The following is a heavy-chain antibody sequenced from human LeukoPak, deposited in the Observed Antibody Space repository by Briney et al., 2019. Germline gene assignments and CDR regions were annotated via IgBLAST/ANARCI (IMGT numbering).Heavy chain of an antibody. V-gene: IGHV1-69*05. CDR3: ARGVYYYDSSGYNHYYYYMDV. CDR2: IIPIFGTA. Sequence: SVKVSCKASGGTFSSYAISWVRQAPGQGLEWMGRIIPIFGTANYAQKFQGRVTITTDESTSTAYMELSSLRSEDTAVYYSARGVYYYDSSGYNHYYYYMDVWGKGTTVTVSS. D-gene: IGHD3-22*01. CDR1: GGTFSSYA. J-gene: IGHJ6*03.